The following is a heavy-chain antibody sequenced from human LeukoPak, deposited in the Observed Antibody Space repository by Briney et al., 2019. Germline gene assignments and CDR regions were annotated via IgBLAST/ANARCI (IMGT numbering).Heavy chain of an antibody. CDR1: GFTFTNYL. J-gene: IGHJ4*02. V-gene: IGHV3-7*01. CDR3: ATVSGGDYFDY. D-gene: IGHD3-10*01. CDR2: IKEDGSGK. Sequence: GGSLRLSCATSGFTFTNYLMSWVRQTPGKGLEWVANIKEDGSGKWYVDSVRGRFTISRDNAKNSLYLQMNSLRAEDTAVYYCATVSGGDYFDYWGQGTLVTVSS.